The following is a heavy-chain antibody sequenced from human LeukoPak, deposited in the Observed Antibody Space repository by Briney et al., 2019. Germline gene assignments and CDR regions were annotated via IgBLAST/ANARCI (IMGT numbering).Heavy chain of an antibody. CDR1: GGTFSSYA. J-gene: IGHJ4*02. D-gene: IGHD2-2*01. CDR2: IIPIFGTA. Sequence: ASVKVSCKASGGTFSSYAISWVRQAPGQGLEWMGGIIPIFGTANYAQKFQGRVTITTDESTSTAYMELSSLRSEDTAVYYCAGAYCSSTSCRFDYWGQGTLVTVSS. CDR3: AGAYCSSTSCRFDY. V-gene: IGHV1-69*05.